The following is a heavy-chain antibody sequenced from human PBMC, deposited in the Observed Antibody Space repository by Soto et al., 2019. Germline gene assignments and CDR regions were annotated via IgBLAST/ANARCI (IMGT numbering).Heavy chain of an antibody. CDR2: IYYSGST. Sequence: KPSETLSLTCTVSGGSISSYYWSWIRQPPGKGLEWIGYIYYSGSTNYNPSLKSRVTISVDTSKNQFSLKLSSVTAADTAVYYCAGGYSSGWYRSYYYGMDVWGQGTTVTVSS. D-gene: IGHD6-19*01. J-gene: IGHJ6*02. CDR3: AGGYSSGWYRSYYYGMDV. CDR1: GGSISSYY. V-gene: IGHV4-59*01.